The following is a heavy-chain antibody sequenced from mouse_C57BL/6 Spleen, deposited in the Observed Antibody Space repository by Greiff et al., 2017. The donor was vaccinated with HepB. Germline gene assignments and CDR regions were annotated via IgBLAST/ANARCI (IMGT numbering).Heavy chain of an antibody. V-gene: IGHV1-15*01. CDR1: GYTFTDYE. Sequence: QVTLKESGAELVRPGASVTLSCKASGYTFTDYEMHWVKQTPVHGLEWIGAIDPETGGTAYNQKFKGKAILTADKSSSTAYMELRSLTSEDSAVYYCTRGSNPWFAYWGQGTLVTVSA. D-gene: IGHD2-5*01. J-gene: IGHJ3*01. CDR3: TRGSNPWFAY. CDR2: IDPETGGT.